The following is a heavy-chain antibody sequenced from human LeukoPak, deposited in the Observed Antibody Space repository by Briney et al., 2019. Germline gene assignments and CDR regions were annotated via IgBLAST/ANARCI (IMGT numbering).Heavy chain of an antibody. CDR2: ISWDGGRT. CDR3: AKGGLRYIDWLFWDY. D-gene: IGHD3-9*01. Sequence: PGGSLRLSCAASGFTFDDYTIHWVRQAPGKGLEWVSLISWDGGRTYYADSVKGRFTISRDNIKNSLYLQMNSLRTQDTAFYYCAKGGLRYIDWLFWDYWGQGTLVTVSS. CDR1: GFTFDDYT. J-gene: IGHJ4*02. V-gene: IGHV3-43*01.